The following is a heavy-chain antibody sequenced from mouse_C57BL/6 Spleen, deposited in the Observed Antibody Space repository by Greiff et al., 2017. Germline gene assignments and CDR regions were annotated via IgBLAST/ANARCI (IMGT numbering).Heavy chain of an antibody. Sequence: DVKLVESGGDLVKPGGSLILSCAASGFTFSSYGMSWVRQTPDKRLGWVATISSGGSYTYYPDSVKGRFTISRDNAKNTLYLQMSSLKSEDTAMYYCARHEAYYSNVSYFDYWGQGTTLTVSS. V-gene: IGHV5-6*02. D-gene: IGHD2-5*01. J-gene: IGHJ2*01. CDR2: ISSGGSYT. CDR3: ARHEAYYSNVSYFDY. CDR1: GFTFSSYG.